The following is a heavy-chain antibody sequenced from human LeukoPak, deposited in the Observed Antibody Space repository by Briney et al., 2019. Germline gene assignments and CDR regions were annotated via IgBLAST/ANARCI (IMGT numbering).Heavy chain of an antibody. J-gene: IGHJ4*02. Sequence: GGSLRLSCAASGFTFSSYGMHWVRQAPGKGLEWVAFIRYDGSNKYYADSVKGRFTISRDNSKNTLYLQMNSLGAEDTAVYYCAKDLKAYCSSTSCFFDYWGQGTLVTVSS. CDR2: IRYDGSNK. D-gene: IGHD2-2*01. CDR3: AKDLKAYCSSTSCFFDY. CDR1: GFTFSSYG. V-gene: IGHV3-30*02.